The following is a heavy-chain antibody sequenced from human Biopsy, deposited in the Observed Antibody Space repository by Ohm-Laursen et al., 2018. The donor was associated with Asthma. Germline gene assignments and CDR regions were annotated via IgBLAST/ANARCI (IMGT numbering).Heavy chain of an antibody. CDR3: ARDIVATMIGYYYYGMDV. CDR2: IWYDGGNK. V-gene: IGHV3-33*01. CDR1: GFTFSSYG. J-gene: IGHJ6*02. D-gene: IGHD5-12*01. Sequence: SLRLSCSASGFTFSSYGMHWARQAPGKGLEWVAVIWYDGGNKYYADSVKGRFIISRDNSKNTLYLQMNSLRAEDTAVYYCARDIVATMIGYYYYGMDVWGQGTTVTVSS.